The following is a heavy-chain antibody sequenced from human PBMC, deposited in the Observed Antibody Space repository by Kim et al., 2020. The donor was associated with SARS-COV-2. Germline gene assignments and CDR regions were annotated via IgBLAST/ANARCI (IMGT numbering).Heavy chain of an antibody. D-gene: IGHD6-13*01. CDR2: IKFGGSD. Sequence: SETLSLTCTVSGDSIIRGGNYWTWIRQRPGKGLEWLSYIKFGGSDHYNPSLKSRLLTLLDTSKNQFSLRLRSVTAADTAVYYCARTTWVQLWHYFDNWGRGILVTVAS. V-gene: IGHV4-31*03. J-gene: IGHJ4*02. CDR3: ARTTWVQLWHYFDN. CDR1: GDSIIRGGNY.